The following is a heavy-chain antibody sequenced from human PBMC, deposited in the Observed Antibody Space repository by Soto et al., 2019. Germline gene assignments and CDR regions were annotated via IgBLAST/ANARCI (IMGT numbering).Heavy chain of an antibody. V-gene: IGHV3-74*01. CDR1: GFTLRSHR. Sequence: EVQVVESGGGLVQPGGSLRVSCAASGFTLRSHRIHWVRQAPGKGLEWVSRIDTDGGGTSYADSVKGRFTISTDNAKNTVYLQMNGLSAEDTAVYYCATVFDLWGQGTLVTFSS. CDR2: IDTDGGGT. J-gene: IGHJ5*02. CDR3: ATVFDL.